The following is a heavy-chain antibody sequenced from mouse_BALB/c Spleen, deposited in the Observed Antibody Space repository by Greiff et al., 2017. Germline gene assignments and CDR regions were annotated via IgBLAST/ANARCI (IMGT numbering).Heavy chain of an antibody. J-gene: IGHJ1*01. D-gene: IGHD1-1*01. CDR1: GFNIKDTY. CDR3: ARLRYRYFDV. Sequence: VQLKQSGAELVKPGASVKLSCTASGFNIKDTYMHWVKQRPEQGLEWIGRIDPANGNTKYDPKFQGKATITADTSSNTAYLQLSSLTSEDTAVYYCARLRYRYFDVWGAGTTVTVSS. CDR2: IDPANGNT. V-gene: IGHV14-3*02.